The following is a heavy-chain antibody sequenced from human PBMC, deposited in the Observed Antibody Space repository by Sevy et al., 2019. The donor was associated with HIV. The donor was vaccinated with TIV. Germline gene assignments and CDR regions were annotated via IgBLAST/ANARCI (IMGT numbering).Heavy chain of an antibody. J-gene: IGHJ4*02. CDR1: GFTFSSYA. Sequence: GGSLRLSCAASGFTFSSYAMSWVRQAPGKGLEWVSAISGSGGSTYYADSVKGRFTISRDNSKNTLYLQMNSLRAEDTAVYYYANWKEFGNYFDYWGQGTLVTVSS. CDR2: ISGSGGST. D-gene: IGHD3-10*01. V-gene: IGHV3-23*01. CDR3: ANWKEFGNYFDY.